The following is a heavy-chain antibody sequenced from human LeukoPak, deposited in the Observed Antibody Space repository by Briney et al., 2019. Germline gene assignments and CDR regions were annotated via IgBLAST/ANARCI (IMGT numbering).Heavy chain of an antibody. Sequence: ASVKVSCKASGYTFTGYYMHWVRQAPGQGLEWMGWINPNSGGTNYAQEFQGRVTMTRDTSITTAYMKLSRLRSDDTAVYYCAKLDLLGYWGQGTLVTVSS. CDR3: AKLDLLGY. V-gene: IGHV1-2*02. CDR2: INPNSGGT. J-gene: IGHJ4*02. CDR1: GYTFTGYY. D-gene: IGHD2-15*01.